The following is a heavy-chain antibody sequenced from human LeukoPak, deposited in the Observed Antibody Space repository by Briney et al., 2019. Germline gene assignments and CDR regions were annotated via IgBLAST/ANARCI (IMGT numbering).Heavy chain of an antibody. CDR1: GGTFSSYA. CDR2: IIPIFGTA. V-gene: IGHV1-69*13. CDR3: ARGPLYYFDY. J-gene: IGHJ4*02. Sequence: GASVKVSCKASGGTFSSYAISWVRQAPGQGLEWMGGIIPIFGTANYAQKFRGRVTITADESTSTAYMELSSLRSEDTAVYYRARGPLYYFDYWGQGTLVTVSS.